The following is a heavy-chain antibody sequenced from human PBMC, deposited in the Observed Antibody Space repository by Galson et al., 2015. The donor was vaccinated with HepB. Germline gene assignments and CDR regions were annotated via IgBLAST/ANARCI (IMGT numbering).Heavy chain of an antibody. CDR3: ATSGRGYSYGYPMDGMDV. J-gene: IGHJ6*02. CDR2: ISYDGSNK. Sequence: LRLSCAASGFTFSSYAMHWVRQAPGKGLEWVAVISYDGSNKYYADSVKGRFTISRDNSKNTLYLQMNSLRAEDTAVYYCATSGRGYSYGYPMDGMDVWGQGTTVTVSS. V-gene: IGHV3-30*04. D-gene: IGHD5-18*01. CDR1: GFTFSSYA.